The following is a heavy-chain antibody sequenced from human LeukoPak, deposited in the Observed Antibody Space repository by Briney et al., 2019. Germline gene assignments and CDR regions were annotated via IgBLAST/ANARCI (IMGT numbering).Heavy chain of an antibody. CDR1: GYSFTSYW. Sequence: GESLKISCKGSGYSFTSYWISWVRQMPGKSLEWMGIIYPGDSDTRYSPSFQGQVTISADKSISTAYLQWSSLKASDTAMYYCARFRHTVTAGGNGMDVWGQGTTVTVSS. D-gene: IGHD4-17*01. CDR3: ARFRHTVTAGGNGMDV. J-gene: IGHJ6*02. CDR2: IYPGDSDT. V-gene: IGHV5-51*01.